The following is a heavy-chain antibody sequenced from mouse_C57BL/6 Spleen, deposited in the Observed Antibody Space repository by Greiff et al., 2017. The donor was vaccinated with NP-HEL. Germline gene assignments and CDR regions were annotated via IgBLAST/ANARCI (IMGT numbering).Heavy chain of an antibody. V-gene: IGHV1-82*01. CDR2: IYPGDGDT. D-gene: IGHD1-1*01. Sequence: QVQLQQSGPELVKPGASVKISCKASGYAFSSSWMNWVKQRPGKGLEWIGRIYPGDGDTNYNGKFKGKATLTADKSSSTAYMQLSSLTSEDSAVYFCARPYYYGSSIFDYWGQGTTLTVSS. CDR1: GYAFSSSW. CDR3: ARPYYYGSSIFDY. J-gene: IGHJ2*01.